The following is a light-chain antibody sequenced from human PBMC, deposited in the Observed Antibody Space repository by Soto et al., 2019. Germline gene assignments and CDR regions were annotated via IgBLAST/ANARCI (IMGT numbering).Light chain of an antibody. V-gene: IGLV2-14*01. CDR3: SSFTSTNTVL. CDR2: NVS. CDR1: SSDVGGYNY. J-gene: IGLJ2*01. Sequence: QSVLTQPASVSGSPGQSITISCTGTSSDVGGYNYVSWYQQHPGKAPKLMIYNVSNRPSGVSNRFSGSKSGNTASLTISGLQAVYEGHYYCSSFTSTNTVLFGGGTKITVL.